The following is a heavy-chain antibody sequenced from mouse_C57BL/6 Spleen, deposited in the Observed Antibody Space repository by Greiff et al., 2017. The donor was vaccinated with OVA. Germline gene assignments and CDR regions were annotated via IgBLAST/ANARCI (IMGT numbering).Heavy chain of an antibody. J-gene: IGHJ1*03. D-gene: IGHD4-1*01. CDR2: ISGGGGNT. Sequence: EVQLVESGGGLVKPGGSLKLSCAASGFTFSSYTMSWVRQTPEKRLEWVATISGGGGNTYYPDSVKGRFTISRDNAKNTLYLQMSSLRSEDTALYYCARHGLGREYFDVWGTGTTVTVSS. CDR3: ARHGLGREYFDV. CDR1: GFTFSSYT. V-gene: IGHV5-9*01.